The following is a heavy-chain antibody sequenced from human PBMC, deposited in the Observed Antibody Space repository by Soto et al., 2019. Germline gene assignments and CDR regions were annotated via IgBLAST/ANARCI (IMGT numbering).Heavy chain of an antibody. CDR1: GFSFNNFP. CDR2: ISDGGHE. Sequence: SGGSLRLSCAASGFSFNNFPMHWVRQAPGKGLEWLAVISDGGHEYYADSVKGRFTISRDTSNNTLFLQMTSLRPDDTAVYYCAKDGCPDGICYVRDHWFDPWGQGAQVTVSS. CDR3: AKDGCPDGICYVRDHWFDP. D-gene: IGHD2-8*01. V-gene: IGHV3-30*04. J-gene: IGHJ5*02.